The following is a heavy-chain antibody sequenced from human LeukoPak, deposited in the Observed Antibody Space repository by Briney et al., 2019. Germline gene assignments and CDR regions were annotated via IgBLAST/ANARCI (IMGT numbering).Heavy chain of an antibody. CDR3: ARAVVAASTPSDY. CDR2: ISSEGTFK. CDR1: GFTFNSYA. Sequence: GGSLRLSCVGSGFTFNSYAFHWVRQAPGKGLEWAAVISSEGTFKYYADSVKGRFTISRDKSKKTLSLQMNSLKTEDTAVYYCARAVVAASTPSDYWGQGTLVTVSS. J-gene: IGHJ4*02. D-gene: IGHD2-15*01. V-gene: IGHV3-30-3*01.